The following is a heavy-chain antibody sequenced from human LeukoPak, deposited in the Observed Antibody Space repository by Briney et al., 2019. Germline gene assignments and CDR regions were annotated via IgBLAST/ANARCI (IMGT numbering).Heavy chain of an antibody. D-gene: IGHD2-2*01. CDR2: IKSKTDGGTT. CDR3: RVVVPAARGYYFDY. V-gene: IGHV3-15*01. J-gene: IGHJ4*02. Sequence: GGSLRLSCAASGFTFSNAWMSWVRQAPGKGLEWVGRIKSKTDGGTTDYAAPVKGRFTISRDDSKNTLYLQMNSLKTEDTAVYYCRVVVPAARGYYFDYWGQGTLVTVSS. CDR1: GFTFSNAW.